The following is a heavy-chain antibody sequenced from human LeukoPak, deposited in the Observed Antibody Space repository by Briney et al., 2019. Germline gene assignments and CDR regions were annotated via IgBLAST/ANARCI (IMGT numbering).Heavy chain of an antibody. J-gene: IGHJ4*02. V-gene: IGHV3-48*01. CDR3: ARAYQPLLSTDY. Sequence: PGGSLRLSCAASGFTFSSYSMNWVRQAPGTGLEWVSYISSSSSTIYYADSVMGRFTISRDNAKNSLYLQMNSLRAEGTAVYCCARAYQPLLSTDYWGQGTLVTVSS. CDR1: GFTFSSYS. D-gene: IGHD2-2*01. CDR2: ISSSSSTI.